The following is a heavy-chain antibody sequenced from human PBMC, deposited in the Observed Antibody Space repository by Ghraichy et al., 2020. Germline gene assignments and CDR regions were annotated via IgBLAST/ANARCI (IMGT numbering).Heavy chain of an antibody. Sequence: SQTLSLTCSVSGGSISSSSYYWGWIRQPPGKGLEWIGSIYYSGSTYYNPSLKSRVTIFVDTSKNQFFLKLTSVTAADTAVYYCARHVTGTIYSGSYSYFDYWGQGTLVTVSS. V-gene: IGHV4-39*01. CDR2: IYYSGST. J-gene: IGHJ4*02. CDR1: GGSISSSSYY. D-gene: IGHD1-26*01. CDR3: ARHVTGTIYSGSYSYFDY.